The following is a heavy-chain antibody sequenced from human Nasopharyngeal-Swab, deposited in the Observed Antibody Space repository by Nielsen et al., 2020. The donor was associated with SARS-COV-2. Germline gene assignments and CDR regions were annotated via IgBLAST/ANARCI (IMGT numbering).Heavy chain of an antibody. CDR2: ISGSGGST. V-gene: IGHV3-23*01. J-gene: IGHJ4*02. Sequence: WIRQPPGKGLEWVSAISGSGGSTYYADSVRGRFTISRDNSKNTLYLQMNSLRAEDTAVYYCARDGGDYYDSSGYYPPFDYWGQGTLVTVSS. CDR3: ARDGGDYYDSSGYYPPFDY. D-gene: IGHD3-22*01.